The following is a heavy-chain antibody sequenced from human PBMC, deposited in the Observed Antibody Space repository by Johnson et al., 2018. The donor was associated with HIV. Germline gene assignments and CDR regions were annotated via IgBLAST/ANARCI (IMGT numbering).Heavy chain of an antibody. J-gene: IGHJ3*01. CDR3: LRSIPATGRDAFDV. CDR1: GFTFNNAW. V-gene: IGHV3-15*01. CDR2: IKSKTDGATT. D-gene: IGHD6-13*01. Sequence: VQLVESGGGLVKPGGSLRLSCAASGFTFNNAWMGWVRQAPGKGLEWVGRIKSKTDGATTDYDAPVKGRFTISRDDSKNTLYLQMKSLKSEDTAVYYCLRSIPATGRDAFDVWGQGTMVTVSS.